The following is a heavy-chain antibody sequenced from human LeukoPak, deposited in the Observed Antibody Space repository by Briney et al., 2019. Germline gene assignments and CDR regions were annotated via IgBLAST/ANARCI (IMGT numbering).Heavy chain of an antibody. V-gene: IGHV3-48*02. CDR1: GFTFSSYS. CDR2: ISSSSSTI. D-gene: IGHD3-3*01. J-gene: IGHJ4*02. Sequence: GGSLRLSCAASGFTFSSYSMNWVRQAPGKGLEWVSYISSSSSTIYYADSVKGRFTISRDNAKNSLYLQMNSLRDEDTAVYYCAREFGVVIINYFDYWGQRTLVTVSS. CDR3: AREFGVVIINYFDY.